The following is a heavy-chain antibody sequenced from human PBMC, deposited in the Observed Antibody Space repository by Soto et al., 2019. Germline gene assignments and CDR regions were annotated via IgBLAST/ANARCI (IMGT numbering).Heavy chain of an antibody. V-gene: IGHV5-51*01. Sequence: LGESLKISCKGSGYSFTSYWIGWVRQMPGKGLEWMGIIYPGDSDTRYSPSFQGQVTISADKSISTAYLQWSSLKASDTAMYYCASSIVVVAATPNYYGMDVWGQGTTVTVSS. CDR1: GYSFTSYW. J-gene: IGHJ6*02. CDR2: IYPGDSDT. D-gene: IGHD2-15*01. CDR3: ASSIVVVAATPNYYGMDV.